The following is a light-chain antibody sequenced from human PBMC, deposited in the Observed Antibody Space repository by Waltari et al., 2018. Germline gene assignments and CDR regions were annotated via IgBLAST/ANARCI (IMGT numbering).Light chain of an antibody. Sequence: QSVLTQPPSVSGAPGQSVTISCTGSSSNIGAGNDVHWYQQTPGTAPKLLICGKIKRPSGFPDRFSGSRYGTAASLIITGRQVEDEDDYYCQSYDSRLSGLVFGGVTKLTVL. J-gene: IGLJ3*02. V-gene: IGLV1-40*01. CDR1: SSNIGAGND. CDR3: QSYDSRLSGLV. CDR2: GKI.